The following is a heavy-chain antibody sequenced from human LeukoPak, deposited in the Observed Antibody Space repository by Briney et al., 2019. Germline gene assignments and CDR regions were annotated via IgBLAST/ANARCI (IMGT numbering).Heavy chain of an antibody. CDR3: ARAKIPHYYDSSGYFIDY. CDR2: IYDSGST. D-gene: IGHD3-22*01. Sequence: SETLSLTCTVSGGSISSYYWSWIRQPPGKGLEWIGYIYDSGSTNYNPSLKSRVTISVDTSKNQFSLKLSSVTAADTAVYYCARAKIPHYYDSSGYFIDYWGQGTLVTVSS. V-gene: IGHV4-59*08. CDR1: GGSISSYY. J-gene: IGHJ4*02.